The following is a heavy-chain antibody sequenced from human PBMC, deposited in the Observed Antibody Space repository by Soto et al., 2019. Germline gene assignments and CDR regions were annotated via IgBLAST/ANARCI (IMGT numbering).Heavy chain of an antibody. Sequence: TLSLTCTVSGGSISSGGYYWSWIRQHPGKGLEWIGYIYYSGSTYYNPSLKSRVTISVDTSKNQFSLKLSSVTAADTAVYYCAREGYYYDSSGYFRFDPWGQGTLVTVSS. CDR1: GGSISSGGYY. J-gene: IGHJ5*02. D-gene: IGHD3-22*01. V-gene: IGHV4-31*03. CDR2: IYYSGST. CDR3: AREGYYYDSSGYFRFDP.